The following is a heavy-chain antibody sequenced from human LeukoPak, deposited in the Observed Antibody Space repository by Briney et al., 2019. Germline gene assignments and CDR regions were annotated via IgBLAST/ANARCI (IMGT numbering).Heavy chain of an antibody. CDR1: GFTFSSYS. D-gene: IGHD6-13*01. CDR2: ISRSSTTI. Sequence: GGSLRLSCAVSGFTFSSYSMNWVRQAPGKGVEWGSDISRSSTTIYYADSVKGRFTVSRDNAKNSLYLQMNSLRAEDTAVYYFARAGYSSSCYLYWGQGTLVTVPS. V-gene: IGHV3-48*01. CDR3: ARAGYSSSCYLY. J-gene: IGHJ4*02.